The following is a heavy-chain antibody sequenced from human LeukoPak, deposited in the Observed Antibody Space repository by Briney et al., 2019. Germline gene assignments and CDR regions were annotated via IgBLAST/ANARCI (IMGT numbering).Heavy chain of an antibody. V-gene: IGHV4-61*01. Sequence: PSETLSLTCTVSGGSVSSGSYYWSWIRQPPGKGLEWIGYIYYSGSTNYNPSLKSRVTISVDTSKNQFSLKLSSVTAADTAVYYCARGLPGAPYWYFDLWGRGTLVTVSS. CDR3: ARGLPGAPYWYFDL. J-gene: IGHJ2*01. D-gene: IGHD3-9*01. CDR1: GGSVSSGSYY. CDR2: IYYSGST.